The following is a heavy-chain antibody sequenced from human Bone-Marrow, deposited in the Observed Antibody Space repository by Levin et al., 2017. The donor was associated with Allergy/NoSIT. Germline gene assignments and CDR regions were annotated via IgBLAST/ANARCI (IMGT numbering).Heavy chain of an antibody. CDR1: GEYISSSHYY. Sequence: SETLSLTCAVSGEYISSSHYYWGWVRKPPGKGLEWIGSILSTGTTNYFPSLNSRVTMSVDTSKNQFSLRLTSVTAADTAMYYCVRDLDMSMVARNGFDVWGQGTTVIVSS. CDR2: ILSTGTT. D-gene: IGHD3-10*01. J-gene: IGHJ3*01. CDR3: VRDLDMSMVARNGFDV. V-gene: IGHV4-39*07.